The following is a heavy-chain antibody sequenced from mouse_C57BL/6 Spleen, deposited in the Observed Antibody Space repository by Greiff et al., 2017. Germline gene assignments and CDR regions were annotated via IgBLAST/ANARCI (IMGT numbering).Heavy chain of an antibody. Sequence: EVKLVESGGGLVKPGGSLKLSCAASGFTFSSYAMSWVRQTPEKRLEWVATISDGGSYTYYPDNVKGRFTISRDNAKNNLYLQMSHLKSEDTAMYYCARLLPNYFDDWGQGTTLTASS. J-gene: IGHJ2*01. CDR2: ISDGGSYT. CDR3: ARLLPNYFDD. D-gene: IGHD2-10*01. V-gene: IGHV5-4*03. CDR1: GFTFSSYA.